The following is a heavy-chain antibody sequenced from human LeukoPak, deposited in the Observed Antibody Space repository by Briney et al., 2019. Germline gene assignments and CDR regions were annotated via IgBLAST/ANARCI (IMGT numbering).Heavy chain of an antibody. CDR3: ARYYDFWSGYYTGYYYYGMDV. D-gene: IGHD3-3*01. V-gene: IGHV1-8*01. Sequence: ASVKVSCKASGYTFTSYDINWVRQATGQGLEWMGSMNPNSGNTGYAQKFQGRVTMTRNTSISTAYMELSSLRSEDTAVYYCARYYDFWSGYYTGYYYYGMDVWGQGTTVTVSS. CDR1: GYTFTSYD. J-gene: IGHJ6*02. CDR2: MNPNSGNT.